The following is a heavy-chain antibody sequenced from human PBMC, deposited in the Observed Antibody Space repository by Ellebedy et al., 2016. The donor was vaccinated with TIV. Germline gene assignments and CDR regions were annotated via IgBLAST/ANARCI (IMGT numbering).Heavy chain of an antibody. Sequence: PGGSLRLSCAASGFTFSSYDMHWVRQVTGKGLEWVSAIGTAGDTYYPGSVKGRFTISRENAKNSLYLQMNSLRAEDTAVYYCARDPYGGNLLVYWGQGTLVTVSS. D-gene: IGHD4-23*01. CDR1: GFTFSSYD. CDR3: ARDPYGGNLLVY. V-gene: IGHV3-13*01. J-gene: IGHJ4*02. CDR2: IGTAGDT.